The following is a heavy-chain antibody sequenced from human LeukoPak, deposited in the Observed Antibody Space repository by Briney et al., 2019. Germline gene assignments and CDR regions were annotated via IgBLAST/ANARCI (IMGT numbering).Heavy chain of an antibody. CDR1: GFTVNSNY. J-gene: IGHJ4*02. Sequence: GGSLRPSCAASGFTVNSNYMTWVRQAPGKGLEWVSVIYSVGSTYYADSVRGRFTISRDNSKNTLYLQMNSLRAEDTAIYYCARNPSYSSSLYSGQGTLVTVSS. D-gene: IGHD6-19*01. CDR2: IYSVGST. CDR3: ARNPSYSSSLY. V-gene: IGHV3-66*02.